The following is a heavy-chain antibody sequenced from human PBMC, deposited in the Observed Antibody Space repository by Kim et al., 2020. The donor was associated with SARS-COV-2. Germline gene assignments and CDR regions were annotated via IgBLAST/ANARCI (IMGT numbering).Heavy chain of an antibody. J-gene: IGHJ4*02. V-gene: IGHV1-69*01. CDR3: ARGGAGHPFDY. CDR2: A. D-gene: IGHD1-1*01. Sequence: ANYAQKCQGRVTITADESTSTAYMELSSLRSEDTAVYYCARGGAGHPFDYWGQGTLVTVSS.